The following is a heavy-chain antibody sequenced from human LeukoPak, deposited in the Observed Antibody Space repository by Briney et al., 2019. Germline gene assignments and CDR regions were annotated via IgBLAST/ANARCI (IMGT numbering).Heavy chain of an antibody. J-gene: IGHJ4*02. D-gene: IGHD4-17*01. CDR1: GYTFTSYD. CDR3: ARAEKRLTTVTPYHFDF. CDR2: MNPDNGNT. Sequence: GASVKVSCKASGYTFTSYDINWVRQATGQGLEWVGWMNPDNGNTGCAQRFRGRVTMTRDTSISTAHMELDSLGSEDTAVYYCARAEKRLTTVTPYHFDFWGQGTLVTVSS. V-gene: IGHV1-8*01.